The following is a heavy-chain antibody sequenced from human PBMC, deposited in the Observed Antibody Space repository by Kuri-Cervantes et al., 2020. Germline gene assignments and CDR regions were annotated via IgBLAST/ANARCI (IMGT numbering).Heavy chain of an antibody. V-gene: IGHV3-30*02. CDR1: GFTFSSYG. J-gene: IGHJ4*02. CDR2: IRYDGSNK. CDR3: ARLSSGVDY. Sequence: GESLKISCAASGFTFSSYGMHWVRQAPGKGLEWVAFIRYDGSNKYYADSVKGRFTISRDNAKNSLFLQMNSLRAEDTAVYYCARLSSGVDYWGQGTLVTVSS. D-gene: IGHD6-19*01.